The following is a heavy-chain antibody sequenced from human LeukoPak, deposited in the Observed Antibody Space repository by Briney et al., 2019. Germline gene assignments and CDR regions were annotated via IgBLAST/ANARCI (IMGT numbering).Heavy chain of an antibody. CDR1: GGTFSSYA. J-gene: IGHJ6*03. V-gene: IGHV1-69*01. D-gene: IGHD4-23*01. CDR3: ATGSNSAGYYYYMDV. CDR2: IIPIFGTA. Sequence: SVKVSCKASGGTFSSYAISWVRQAPGQGLEWMGGIIPIFGTANYAQKFQGRVTITADESTSTAYMELSSLRSEDTAVYYCATGSNSAGYYYYMDVWGKGTTVTVSS.